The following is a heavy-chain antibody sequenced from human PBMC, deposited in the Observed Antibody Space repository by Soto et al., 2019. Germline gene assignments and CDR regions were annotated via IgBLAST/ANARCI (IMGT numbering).Heavy chain of an antibody. CDR3: ARHRIEAVGRGFDF. CDR1: TNSSSFTNSY. D-gene: IGHD3-10*01. Sequence: SETLSLTCTVSTNSSSFTNSYWGWSRQPPGKGLQWIGSSSYNGGTFYIPSHQGRVARSLDTWKTQSSSHTTCVPAADTAVYFRARHRIEAVGRGFDFWGQGSPVTVSS. V-gene: IGHV4-39*01. J-gene: IGHJ4*02. CDR2: SSYNGGT.